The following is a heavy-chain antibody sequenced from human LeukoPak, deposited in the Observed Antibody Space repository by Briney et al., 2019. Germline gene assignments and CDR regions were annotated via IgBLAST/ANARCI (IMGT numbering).Heavy chain of an antibody. V-gene: IGHV3-48*01. CDR1: GFTFSSYA. Sequence: GGSLRLSCAASGFTFSSYAMSWVRQAPGKGLERVSYISSSSSTIYYADSVKGRFTISRDNAKNSLYLQMNSLRAEDTAVYYCAREQDLDYWGQGTLVTVSS. J-gene: IGHJ4*02. CDR2: ISSSSSTI. CDR3: AREQDLDY.